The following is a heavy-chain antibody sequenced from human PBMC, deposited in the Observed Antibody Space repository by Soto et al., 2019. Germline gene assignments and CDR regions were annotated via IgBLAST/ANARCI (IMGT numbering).Heavy chain of an antibody. D-gene: IGHD2-8*01. CDR3: ARDIMGTNYYYYGMDV. V-gene: IGHV4-59*01. Sequence: SETLSLTCTVSSDSISNYYCSWFRQPPGKGLEWIGYMHYNGYTSYNPSLRSRVTISVDTSKNQFSLKLSSVTAADTAVYYCARDIMGTNYYYYGMDVWGQGTTVT. CDR2: MHYNGYT. J-gene: IGHJ6*02. CDR1: SDSISNYY.